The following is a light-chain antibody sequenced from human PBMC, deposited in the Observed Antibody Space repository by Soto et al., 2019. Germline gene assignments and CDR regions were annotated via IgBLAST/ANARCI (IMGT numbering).Light chain of an antibody. Sequence: QSVLTQPASVSGSPGQSITISCTGTSSDVGGYNYVSWYQQHPGKAPKLMIYDVSNRPSGVSNRFSGSKSGNTASLTISGLHAEDEAAYYCSSYTTSTTPVFGGGTKLTVL. CDR2: DVS. J-gene: IGLJ2*01. CDR1: SSDVGGYNY. CDR3: SSYTTSTTPV. V-gene: IGLV2-14*01.